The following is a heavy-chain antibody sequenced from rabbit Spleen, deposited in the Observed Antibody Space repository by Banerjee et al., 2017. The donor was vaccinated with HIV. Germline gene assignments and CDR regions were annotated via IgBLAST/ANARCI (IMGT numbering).Heavy chain of an antibody. J-gene: IGHJ6*01. V-gene: IGHV1S40*01. CDR2: IDIGSSGFT. D-gene: IGHD1-1*01. Sequence: QSLEESGGDVVKPGASLTLTCTASGVSFSSSSYMCWVRQAPGKGLEWIACIDIGSSGFTYFATWAKGRFTCSKTSSTTVTLQMTRLTAADTATYFCARDTSSSFSSYGMDLWGPGTLVTVS. CDR3: ARDTSSSFSSYGMDL. CDR1: GVSFSSSSY.